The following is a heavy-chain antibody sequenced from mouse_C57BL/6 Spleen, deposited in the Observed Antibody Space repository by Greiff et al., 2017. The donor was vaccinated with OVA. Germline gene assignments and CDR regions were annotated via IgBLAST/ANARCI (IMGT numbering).Heavy chain of an antibody. V-gene: IGHV5-6*01. D-gene: IGHD1-1*01. CDR2: ISSGGSYT. J-gene: IGHJ2*01. CDR3: ARHDGSRENYFDY. CDR1: GFTFSSYG. Sequence: EVQLVESGGDLVKPGGSLKLSCAASGFTFSSYGMSWVRQTPDKRLEWVATISSGGSYTYYPDSVKGRFTISRDNAKNTLYLQMSSLKSEDTAMYYCARHDGSRENYFDYWGQGTTLTVSS.